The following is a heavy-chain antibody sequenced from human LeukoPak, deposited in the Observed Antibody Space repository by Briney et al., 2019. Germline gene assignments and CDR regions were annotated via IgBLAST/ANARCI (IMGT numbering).Heavy chain of an antibody. J-gene: IGHJ1*01. D-gene: IGHD3-9*01. CDR1: GFTFSSYD. CDR3: AKDEDDILTGYYYFQH. CDR2: ISYDGSNK. Sequence: GGSLRLSCAASGFTFSSYDMHWVRQAPGKGLEWVAVISYDGSNKYYADSVKGRFTISRDNSKNTLYLQMNSLRAEDTAVYYCAKDEDDILTGYYYFQHWGQGTLVTVSS. V-gene: IGHV3-30*18.